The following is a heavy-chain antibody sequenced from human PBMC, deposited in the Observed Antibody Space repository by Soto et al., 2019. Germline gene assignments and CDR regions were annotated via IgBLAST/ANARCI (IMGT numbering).Heavy chain of an antibody. V-gene: IGHV3-15*01. Sequence: GVSLRVFCAASGFTCSDAWMRWVRQAPGKGLEWVGLIKKKTDGGTTDYAAPVKGRFTISRDDSKNTVYLQMSSLKTEDTAVNYCRTRWLDWGQPTLVTVSS. J-gene: IGHJ4*02. CDR3: RTRWLD. D-gene: IGHD6-19*01. CDR2: IKKKTDGGTT. CDR1: GFTCSDAW.